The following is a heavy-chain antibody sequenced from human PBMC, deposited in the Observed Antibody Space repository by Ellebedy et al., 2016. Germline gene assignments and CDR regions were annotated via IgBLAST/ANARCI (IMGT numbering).Heavy chain of an antibody. D-gene: IGHD2-15*01. CDR3: ARGVGGSRGRIDP. Sequence: GESLKISXAASGFSVTSNDMSWVRQAPGRGLELVSLMHGGGTEYYADSVKGRFTISRDNSRDTLYLHMDSLKPEDTAVYFCARGVGGSRGRIDPWGQGTLVAVSS. CDR2: MHGGGTE. CDR1: GFSVTSND. V-gene: IGHV3-53*05. J-gene: IGHJ5*02.